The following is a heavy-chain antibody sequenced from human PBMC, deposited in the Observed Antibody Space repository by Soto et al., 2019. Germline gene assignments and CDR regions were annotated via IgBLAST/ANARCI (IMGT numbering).Heavy chain of an antibody. V-gene: IGHV3-23*01. J-gene: IGHJ4*02. Sequence: SCKASGGTFSSYSMSWVRQAPGKGLEWVSAISGSGGSTYYADSVKGRFTISRDNSKNTLYLQMNSLRAEDTAVYYCAKKGITYYFDYWGQGTLVTVSS. CDR3: AKKGITYYFDY. D-gene: IGHD3-10*01. CDR1: GGTFSSYS. CDR2: ISGSGGST.